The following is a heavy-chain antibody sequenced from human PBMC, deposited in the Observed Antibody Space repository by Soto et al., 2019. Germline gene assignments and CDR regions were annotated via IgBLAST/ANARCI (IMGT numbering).Heavy chain of an antibody. CDR1: GYTFSSYF. CDR3: ARDLPPVDY. Sequence: QVQLVQSGAEVKKPGASVKVSCKASGYTFSSYFISWVRQAPGQGLEWMGWISAYNGNTNYAQNRQGRITMTTDTSTSTGYMELRSLRSDDTGVYYCARDLPPVDYWGQGTLVTVSS. J-gene: IGHJ4*02. CDR2: ISAYNGNT. V-gene: IGHV1-18*01.